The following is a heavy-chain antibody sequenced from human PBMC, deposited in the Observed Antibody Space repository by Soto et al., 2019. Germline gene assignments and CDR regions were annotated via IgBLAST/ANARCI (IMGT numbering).Heavy chain of an antibody. CDR1: GYTFTSYG. CDR3: ARDKKSITMVRGAYDWFDP. Sequence: QVQLVQSGAEVKKPGASVKVSCKASGYTFTSYGISWVRQAPGQGLEWMGWISAYNGNTNYAQKLQGRVTMTTDTSTSTAYMELRSLRSDDTAVYYCARDKKSITMVRGAYDWFDPWGQGTLVTVSS. J-gene: IGHJ5*02. V-gene: IGHV1-18*01. D-gene: IGHD3-10*01. CDR2: ISAYNGNT.